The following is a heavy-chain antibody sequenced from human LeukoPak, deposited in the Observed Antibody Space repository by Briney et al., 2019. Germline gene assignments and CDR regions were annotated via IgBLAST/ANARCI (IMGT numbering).Heavy chain of an antibody. CDR3: ARGGQSKYDSSGYLNYSDY. D-gene: IGHD3-22*01. Sequence: PGGSLRLSCAASGFTFSSYVMYWVRQAPGKGLEYVSSISSNGGSTYYANSVKGRFTISRDNSKNTLYLQMGSLRAEDMAVYYCARGGQSKYDSSGYLNYSDYWGQGTLVTVSS. CDR2: ISSNGGST. CDR1: GFTFSSYV. J-gene: IGHJ4*02. V-gene: IGHV3-64*01.